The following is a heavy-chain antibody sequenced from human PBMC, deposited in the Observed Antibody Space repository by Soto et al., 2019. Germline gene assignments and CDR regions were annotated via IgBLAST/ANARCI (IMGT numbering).Heavy chain of an antibody. Sequence: GGALRLSCAPSGFAFSSDAMSWVRQAPGRGLEWVSAITGSGGGATYYADSVKGRFTISRDNSKNTLYLQMNSLGVEDTAIYYCAKDDNSGYYPPFDYWGQGALVTVSS. CDR2: ITGSGGGAT. J-gene: IGHJ4*02. V-gene: IGHV3-23*01. CDR1: GFAFSSDA. CDR3: AKDDNSGYYPPFDY. D-gene: IGHD3-22*01.